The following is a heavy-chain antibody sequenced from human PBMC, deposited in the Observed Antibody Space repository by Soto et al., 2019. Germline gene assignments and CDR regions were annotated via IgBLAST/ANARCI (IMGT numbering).Heavy chain of an antibody. CDR1: GFSLSTSGMC. J-gene: IGHJ4*02. V-gene: IGHV2-70*11. CDR3: ARSGDMITFGGVIAQFDY. Sequence: GSGPTLVNPTQTLTLTCTFSGFSLSTSGMCVSWIRQPPGKALEWLARIDWDDDKYYSTSLKTRLTISKDTSKNQVVLTMTNMDPVDTATYYCARSGDMITFGGVIAQFDYWGQGTLVTVSS. CDR2: IDWDDDK. D-gene: IGHD3-16*02.